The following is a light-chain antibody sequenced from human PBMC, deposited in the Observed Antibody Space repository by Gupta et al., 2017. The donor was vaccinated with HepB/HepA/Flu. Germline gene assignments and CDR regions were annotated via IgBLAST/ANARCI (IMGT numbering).Light chain of an antibody. CDR1: QSFSSSY. J-gene: IGKJ1*01. V-gene: IGKV3-20*01. CDR3: QQYGSSPRT. Sequence: EIVLTQSPGTLSLSPGERATLSCRASQSFSSSYLAWYQQKPGQAPRLRIYGASSRATGIPDRFSGSGSGTDFTLTISRLEPEDFAVYYCQQYGSSPRTLGQGTKVEIK. CDR2: GAS.